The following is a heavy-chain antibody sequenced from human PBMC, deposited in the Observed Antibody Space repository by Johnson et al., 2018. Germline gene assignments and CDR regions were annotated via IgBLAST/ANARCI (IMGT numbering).Heavy chain of an antibody. CDR2: ISGSGGST. CDR3: AKGGVERWRQGNI. Sequence: VQLVESGGGVVRPGGSLRLACAASGFTFDDYGMSWVRQAPGKGLEWVSGISGSGGSTYYADSVKGRFTISRDNSKNTLYLQMNSLRAEDTAGYYFAKGGVERWRQGNIWGQGTMVTGSS. V-gene: IGHV3-23*04. D-gene: IGHD5-24*01. CDR1: GFTFDDYG. J-gene: IGHJ3*02.